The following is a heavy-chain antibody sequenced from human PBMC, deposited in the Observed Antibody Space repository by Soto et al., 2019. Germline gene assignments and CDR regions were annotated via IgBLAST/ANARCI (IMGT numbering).Heavy chain of an antibody. V-gene: IGHV1-69*01. J-gene: IGHJ4*02. Sequence: QVQLVQSVAEVKKPGSSVKVSCKASGGTFSSYAISWVRQAPGQGLEWMGGIIPIFGTANYAQKFQGRVPITADESTSTAYMELSSLRSEDTAVYYCARPKTYYYGSGRNPFDYWGQGTLVTVSS. CDR1: GGTFSSYA. CDR3: ARPKTYYYGSGRNPFDY. D-gene: IGHD3-10*01. CDR2: IIPIFGTA.